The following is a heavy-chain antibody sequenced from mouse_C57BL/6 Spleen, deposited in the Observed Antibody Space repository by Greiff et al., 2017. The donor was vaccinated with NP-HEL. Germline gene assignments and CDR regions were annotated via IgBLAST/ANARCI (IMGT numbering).Heavy chain of an antibody. CDR2: ISYDGSN. Sequence: VQLQQSGPGLVKPSQSLSLTCSVTGYSITSGYYWNWIRQFPGNKLEWMGYISYDGSNNYNPSLKNRISITRDTSKNQFFLKLNSVTTEDTATYYCAREGLGPAWFAYWGQGTLVTVSA. CDR1: GYSITSGYY. J-gene: IGHJ3*01. V-gene: IGHV3-6*01. CDR3: AREGLGPAWFAY. D-gene: IGHD4-1*01.